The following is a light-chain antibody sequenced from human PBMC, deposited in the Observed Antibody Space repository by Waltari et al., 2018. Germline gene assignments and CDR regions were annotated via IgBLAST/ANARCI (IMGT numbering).Light chain of an antibody. CDR1: SSNLGSNT. CDR2: TNN. V-gene: IGLV1-44*01. CDR3: AAWDDSLNGVV. J-gene: IGLJ2*01. Sequence: QSVLTQPPSTSGTPGQRVTISCSGSSSNLGSNTVNWYQQLPGTAPKLLIYTNNQRPSGVPDRFSGSRSGTSASLAISGLQSEDEAGYHCAAWDDSLNGVVFGGGTKVTVL.